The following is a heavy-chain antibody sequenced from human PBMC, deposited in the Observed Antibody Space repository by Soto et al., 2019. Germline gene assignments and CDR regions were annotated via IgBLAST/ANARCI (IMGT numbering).Heavy chain of an antibody. Sequence: PSETLSLTCAVYGGSFSGYYWSWIRQPPGKGLEWIGEINHSGSTNYNPSLKSRVTISVDTSKNQFSLKLSSVTAADTAVYYCARGGPCRREDYYYYGMDVWGKGTKVTVAS. J-gene: IGHJ6*04. CDR3: ARGGPCRREDYYYYGMDV. CDR2: INHSGST. D-gene: IGHD1-26*01. CDR1: GGSFSGYY. V-gene: IGHV4-34*01.